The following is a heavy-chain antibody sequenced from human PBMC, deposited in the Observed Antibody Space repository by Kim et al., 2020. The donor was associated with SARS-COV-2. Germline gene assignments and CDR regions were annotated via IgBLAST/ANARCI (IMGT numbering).Heavy chain of an antibody. CDR2: IFYSGST. CDR3: AIMRTYYYDSSGFDP. J-gene: IGHJ5*02. D-gene: IGHD3-22*01. Sequence: SETLSLTCTVSGGSISSSSYYWGWIRQPPGKGLEWIGSIFYSGSTYYNPSLESRVTISVDTSMNQFSLRLSSVTAADTAVYYCAIMRTYYYDSSGFDPWGQGTLVTVSS. CDR1: GGSISSSSYY. V-gene: IGHV4-39*07.